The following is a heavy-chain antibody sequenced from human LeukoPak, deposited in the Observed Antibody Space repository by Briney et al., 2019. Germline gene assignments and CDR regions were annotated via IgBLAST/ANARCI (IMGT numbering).Heavy chain of an antibody. CDR1: GYTVTIYS. CDR3: ARVHYYEPSHWGNYFHH. D-gene: IGHD3-22*01. CDR2: IYPGDSDT. V-gene: IGHV5-51*01. Sequence: ESLKISCKDSGYTVTIYSIGWVPQIPGKGLEWMGIIYPGDSDTRYSPSFQCQFPISPAKSISTSYLQCSNLKAPHTAIYSCARVHYYEPSHWGNYFHHWGQGPLVTVPS. J-gene: IGHJ1*01.